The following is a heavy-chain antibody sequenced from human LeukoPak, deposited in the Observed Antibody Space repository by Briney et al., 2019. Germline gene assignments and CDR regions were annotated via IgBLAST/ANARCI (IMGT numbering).Heavy chain of an antibody. CDR1: GASVSGSPYY. Sequence: SETLSLTCTVSGASVSGSPYYWSWIRQPPGKGLEWIGYIYYSGSTNYNPSLKSRVTISVDTSKNQFSLKLSSVTAADTAVYYCARGHYYDSSGYWGPHDYWGQGTLVTVSS. J-gene: IGHJ4*02. CDR3: ARGHYYDSSGYWGPHDY. V-gene: IGHV4-61*01. D-gene: IGHD3-22*01. CDR2: IYYSGST.